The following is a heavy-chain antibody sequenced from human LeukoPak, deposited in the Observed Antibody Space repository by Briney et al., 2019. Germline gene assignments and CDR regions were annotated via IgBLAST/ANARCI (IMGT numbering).Heavy chain of an antibody. CDR2: IYPGDSDT. V-gene: IGHV5-51*01. Sequence: GESLKISCKGSRYSFATYWIGWVRQTPGKGLEWMGIIYPGDSDTRYSPSFQGQVTISADKSINTAYLQWSSLKASDTAMYYCARHQIVGATRSPFDYWGQGTLVTVSS. D-gene: IGHD1-26*01. J-gene: IGHJ4*02. CDR1: RYSFATYW. CDR3: ARHQIVGATRSPFDY.